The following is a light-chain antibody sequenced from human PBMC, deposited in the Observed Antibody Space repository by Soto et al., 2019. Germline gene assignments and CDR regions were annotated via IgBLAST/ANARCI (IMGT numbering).Light chain of an antibody. CDR3: QQRSNWRGT. CDR1: QSISKY. Sequence: EIVLTQSPVTLSLSPGERATLSCRASQSISKYLAWYQQKPGQAPRLLIYDASNRAAGIPARFTGSGSGTEFTLTISSLEPEDFAVYYCQQRSNWRGTFGGGTKVEIK. CDR2: DAS. V-gene: IGKV3-11*01. J-gene: IGKJ4*01.